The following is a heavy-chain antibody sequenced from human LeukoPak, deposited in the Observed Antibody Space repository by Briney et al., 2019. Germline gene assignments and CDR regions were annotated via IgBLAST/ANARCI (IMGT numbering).Heavy chain of an antibody. CDR2: IYTSGST. J-gene: IGHJ4*02. CDR3: ARGSQWLSALDY. V-gene: IGHV4-4*07. D-gene: IGHD6-19*01. Sequence: SETLSLTCTVSGGSISSYYWSWLRQPAGKGLEWIGRIYTSGSTNYNPSLKSRVAMSVDTSKNQFSLKLSSVTAADTAVYYCARGSQWLSALDYWGQGTLVTVSS. CDR1: GGSISSYY.